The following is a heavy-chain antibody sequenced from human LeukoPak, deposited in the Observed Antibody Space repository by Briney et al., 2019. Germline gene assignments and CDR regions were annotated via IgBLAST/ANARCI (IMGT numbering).Heavy chain of an antibody. V-gene: IGHV5-51*01. D-gene: IGHD3-22*01. Sequence: KNGESLKISCQGSGSSFTTYWIGWVRQMPGKGLGWMGIIYPGDSDTRYSPSFQGQVTISADKSISTAYLQWSSLKASDTAMYYCARRGDSSRLLDYWGQGTLVTVSS. CDR3: ARRGDSSRLLDY. CDR1: GSSFTTYW. CDR2: IYPGDSDT. J-gene: IGHJ4*02.